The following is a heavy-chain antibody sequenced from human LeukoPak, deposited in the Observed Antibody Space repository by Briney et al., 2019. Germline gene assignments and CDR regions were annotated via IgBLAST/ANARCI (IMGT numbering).Heavy chain of an antibody. CDR2: IGGGGSDT. CDR1: GFNFWNTG. CDR3: AKDVFHWAFDI. J-gene: IGHJ3*02. V-gene: IGHV3-23*01. Sequence: PGGSLRLSCAVSGFNFWNTGMSWVRQAPGKGLEWVSAIGGGGSDTRYTDSVMGRFTLSRDISMNILYLQMNSLRAEDTAIYFCAKDVFHWAFDIWGQGTMVTVSA. D-gene: IGHD1-1*01.